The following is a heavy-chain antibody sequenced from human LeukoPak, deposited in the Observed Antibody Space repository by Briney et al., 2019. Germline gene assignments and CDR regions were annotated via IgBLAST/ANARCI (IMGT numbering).Heavy chain of an antibody. CDR1: SGSISTSNYY. CDR2: IYYSGNT. Sequence: SETLSLTCTVSSGSISTSNYYWGWIRQPPGKGLEWIGSIYYSGNTYYNASLKSQVSISIDTSKNQFSLRLTSVTAADTAVYYCARQTGSGLFILPGGQGTLVTVSS. V-gene: IGHV4-39*01. J-gene: IGHJ4*02. D-gene: IGHD3/OR15-3a*01. CDR3: ARQTGSGLFILP.